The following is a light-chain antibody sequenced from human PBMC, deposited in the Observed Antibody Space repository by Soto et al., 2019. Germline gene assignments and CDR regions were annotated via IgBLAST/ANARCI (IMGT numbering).Light chain of an antibody. CDR3: AAWDDSLSGYV. Sequence: QSVLTQPPSASGTPGQRVTISCSGSSSNIGSNYVYWYQQLPGTAPKLLIYRNNQRPSGVPDRFPGSKSGTSASLAISGLRSEDEADYYCAAWDDSLSGYVFGTGTKVT. CDR2: RNN. J-gene: IGLJ1*01. CDR1: SSNIGSNY. V-gene: IGLV1-47*01.